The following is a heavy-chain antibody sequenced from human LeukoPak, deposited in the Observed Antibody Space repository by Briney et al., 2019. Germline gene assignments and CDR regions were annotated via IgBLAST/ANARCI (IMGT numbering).Heavy chain of an antibody. J-gene: IGHJ5*02. CDR1: GYTFTSYD. V-gene: IGHV1-8*03. CDR3: ARGPREAFGVVIIRFDP. Sequence: ASVKVSCKASGYTFTSYDINWVRQATGQGLEWMGWMNPNSGNTGYARKFQGRVTITRNTSISTAYMELSSLRSEDTAVYYCARGPREAFGVVIIRFDPWGQGTLVTVSS. D-gene: IGHD3-3*01. CDR2: MNPNSGNT.